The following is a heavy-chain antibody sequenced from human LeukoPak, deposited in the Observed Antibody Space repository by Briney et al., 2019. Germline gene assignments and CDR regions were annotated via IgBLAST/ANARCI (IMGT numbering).Heavy chain of an antibody. V-gene: IGHV4-4*07. CDR1: GGSIRSYY. J-gene: IGHJ4*02. Sequence: SETLSLTCTVSGGSIRSYYWGWVRQPAGKGLEWIGRIYTTGTTNYNPSLKSRLTMSVDTSKNQFSLNLRSVIAADTAVYYCARRGHTASYYFLDYWSQGTLVTVSS. CDR2: IYTTGTT. D-gene: IGHD3-10*01. CDR3: ARRGHTASYYFLDY.